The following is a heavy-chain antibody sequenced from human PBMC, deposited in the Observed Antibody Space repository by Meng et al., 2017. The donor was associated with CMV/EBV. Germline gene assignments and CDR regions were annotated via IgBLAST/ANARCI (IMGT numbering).Heavy chain of an antibody. CDR3: ARVVRGGSYLGGDYFDY. CDR2: ISGSGGST. J-gene: IGHJ4*02. CDR1: GFTFSSYA. D-gene: IGHD1-26*01. Sequence: GGSLRLSCAASGFTFSSYAMSWVRQAPGKGLEWVSAISGSGGSTYYADSVKGRFTISRDNSKNTLYLQMNSLRAEDTAVYYCARVVRGGSYLGGDYFDYWGQGTLVTVSS. V-gene: IGHV3-23*01.